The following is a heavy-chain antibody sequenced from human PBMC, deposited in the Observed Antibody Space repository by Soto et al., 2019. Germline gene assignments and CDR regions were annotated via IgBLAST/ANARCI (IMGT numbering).Heavy chain of an antibody. CDR2: IYYSGST. CDR3: ARLVRYFDWLSTAWFDP. Sequence: SETLSLTCTVSGGSISSSSYYWGCIRQPPGKGLEWIGSIYYSGSTYYNPSLKSRVTISVDTSKNQFSLKLSSVTAADTAVYYCARLVRYFDWLSTAWFDPWGQGTLVTVSS. V-gene: IGHV4-39*01. J-gene: IGHJ5*02. CDR1: GGSISSSSYY. D-gene: IGHD3-9*01.